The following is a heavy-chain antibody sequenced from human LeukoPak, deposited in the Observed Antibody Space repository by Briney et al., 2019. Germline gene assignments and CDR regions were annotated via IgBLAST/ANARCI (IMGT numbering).Heavy chain of an antibody. V-gene: IGHV4-38-2*02. CDR3: ARDGRGSGIDY. D-gene: IGHD1-26*01. CDR2: IYHSGNT. Sequence: SETLSLTCTVSGYSINSAYYWGWIRQPPGKGLEWIGSIYHSGNTHYNPSLKSRVNISVDTSKNQFSLKLSSVTAADTAVYYCARDGRGSGIDYWGQGTLVTVSS. CDR1: GYSINSAYY. J-gene: IGHJ4*02.